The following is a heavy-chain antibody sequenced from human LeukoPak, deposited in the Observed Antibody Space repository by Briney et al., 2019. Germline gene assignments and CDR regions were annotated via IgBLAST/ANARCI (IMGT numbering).Heavy chain of an antibody. D-gene: IGHD3-3*01. CDR1: RFTFSSYT. Sequence: GGSLRLSCAASRFTFSSYTMHWVRQAPGKGVEWVAVISYDGSNKYYADSVKGRFTISRDNSKNTLYLQMNSLRAEDTAVYYCASYVLRFLEWLLDYAFDIWGQGTMVTVSS. J-gene: IGHJ3*02. CDR3: ASYVLRFLEWLLDYAFDI. CDR2: ISYDGSNK. V-gene: IGHV3-30-3*01.